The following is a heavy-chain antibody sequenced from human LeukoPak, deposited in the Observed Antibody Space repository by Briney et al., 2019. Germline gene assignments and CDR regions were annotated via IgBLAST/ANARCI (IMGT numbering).Heavy chain of an antibody. D-gene: IGHD3-10*01. J-gene: IGHJ4*02. CDR3: ARTRAPYYYASGSPDF. CDR1: GYTFTTYA. Sequence: GSVKVSCKASGYTFTTYAMNWVRQAPGQGLEWMGWINTNTGSPNYAQGFTGRFVFSLDTSVSTAYLQITSLKAEDTAVYYCARTRAPYYYASGSPDFWGQGTLVTVSS. CDR2: INTNTGSP. V-gene: IGHV7-4-1*02.